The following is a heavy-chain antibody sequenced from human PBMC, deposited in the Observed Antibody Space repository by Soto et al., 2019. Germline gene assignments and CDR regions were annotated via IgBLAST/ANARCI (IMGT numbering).Heavy chain of an antibody. D-gene: IGHD2-21*02. CDR3: ARTSHRNYYYGVDV. CDR1: GFSLSNIRMG. CDR2: IISSDEK. Sequence: ESGPTLVNPTETLTLTCTVSGFSLSNIRMGVTWIRQPPGKALEWLAHIISSDEKSYSTSLKSRLTISKDSSKSQVVLNMTNLDPVDTATYYCARTSHRNYYYGVDVWGPGTSVTVSS. J-gene: IGHJ6*02. V-gene: IGHV2-26*01.